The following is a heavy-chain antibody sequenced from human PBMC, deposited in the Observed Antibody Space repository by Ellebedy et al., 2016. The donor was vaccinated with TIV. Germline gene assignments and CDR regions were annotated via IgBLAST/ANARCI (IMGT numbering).Heavy chain of an antibody. D-gene: IGHD4-23*01. CDR2: IYYIGIT. CDR1: GGSISTFY. V-gene: IGHV4-59*01. CDR3: AAYYGGRFDY. Sequence: MPGGSLRLSCNVSGGSISTFYWSWIRQPPGKGLEFIGYIYYIGITNYNPSLESRVAISIDTSENQFSLRLSSVTAADTAVYYCAAYYGGRFDYWGKGTLVTVSS. J-gene: IGHJ4*02.